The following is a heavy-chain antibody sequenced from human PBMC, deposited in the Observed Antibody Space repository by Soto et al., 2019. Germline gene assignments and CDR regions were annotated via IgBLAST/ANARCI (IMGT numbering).Heavy chain of an antibody. V-gene: IGHV3-9*01. CDR1: GFTFDDYA. D-gene: IGHD3-3*01. J-gene: IGHJ4*02. CDR3: AKTRAPLRFLEWPLDY. Sequence: HPGGSLRLSCAASGFTFDDYAMHWVRQAPGKGLEWVSGISWNSGSIGYADSVKGRFTISRDNAKNSLYLQMNSLRAEDTALYYCAKTRAPLRFLEWPLDYWGQGTLVTVSS. CDR2: ISWNSGSI.